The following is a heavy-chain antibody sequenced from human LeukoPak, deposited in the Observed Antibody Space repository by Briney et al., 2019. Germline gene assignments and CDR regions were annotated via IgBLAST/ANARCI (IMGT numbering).Heavy chain of an antibody. Sequence: GRSLRLSCAAFGFTFSSYGMHWVRQAPGKGLEWVAVISYDGSNKYYADSVKGRFTISRDNSKNTLYLQMNSLRAEDTAVYYCAKDAGYCSSTSCYSNWFDPWGQGTLVTVSS. D-gene: IGHD2-2*01. CDR1: GFTFSSYG. V-gene: IGHV3-30*18. CDR3: AKDAGYCSSTSCYSNWFDP. J-gene: IGHJ5*02. CDR2: ISYDGSNK.